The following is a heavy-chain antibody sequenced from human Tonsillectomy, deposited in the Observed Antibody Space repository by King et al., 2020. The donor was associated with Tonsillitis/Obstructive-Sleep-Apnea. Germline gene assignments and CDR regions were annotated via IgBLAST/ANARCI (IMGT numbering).Heavy chain of an antibody. CDR3: ARLVDTAMYYDVYYGMDV. J-gene: IGHJ6*02. Sequence: QLVQSGVEVKKPGESLRISCKGSGYSFTNFWISWVRQMPGKGLEWMGRIDPSDSYSNFSPSFQGHVTFSVDKSIRTAYLQWSSLKASDTAMYYCARLVDTAMYYDVYYGMDVWGQGTTVTVSS. V-gene: IGHV5-10-1*01. CDR1: GYSFTNFW. D-gene: IGHD5-18*01. CDR2: IDPSDSYS.